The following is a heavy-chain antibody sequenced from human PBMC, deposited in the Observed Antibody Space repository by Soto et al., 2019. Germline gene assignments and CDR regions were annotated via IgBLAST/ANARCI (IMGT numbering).Heavy chain of an antibody. D-gene: IGHD3-9*01. CDR2: IHHGGST. J-gene: IGHJ4*02. CDR1: SGSITDGHW. V-gene: IGHV4-4*02. CDR3: AKHKMTGIGFDY. Sequence: QVQLQESGPGLVKPSGTLSLSCTVSSGSITDGHWWSWVRLPPGKGLEWIGEIHHGGSTNYNPSLKRRVTLSVDRSKNQFSLEVTFVTAADTAVYYCAKHKMTGIGFDYWGQGTLVTVSS.